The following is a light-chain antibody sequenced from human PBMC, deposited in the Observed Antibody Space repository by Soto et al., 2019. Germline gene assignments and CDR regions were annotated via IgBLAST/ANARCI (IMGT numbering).Light chain of an antibody. CDR1: SSDVGSYNL. CDR3: SSYAGTFNWV. CDR2: AVS. J-gene: IGLJ3*02. V-gene: IGLV2-14*02. Sequence: QSALTQPASVSGSPGQSITISCTGTSSDVGSYNLVSWYQQHPGRAPKLMISAVSKRPPGVPDRFSGSKSGTTASLTVSGLQAEDEADYYCSSYAGTFNWVFGGGTKLTVL.